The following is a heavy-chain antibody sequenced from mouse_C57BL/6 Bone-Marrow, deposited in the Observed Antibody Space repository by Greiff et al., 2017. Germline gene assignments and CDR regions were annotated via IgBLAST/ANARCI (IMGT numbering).Heavy chain of an antibody. V-gene: IGHV1-64*01. Sequence: VQLQQPGAELVKPGASVKLSCKASGYTFTSYWMHWVKQRPGQGLAWIGMIHPNSGSTNYNEKFKSKATLTVDQSSSTAYMQLSSLVSADSSVYNCAKTTVVTGCFDYWGQGTTLTVAS. CDR1: GYTFTSYW. CDR2: IHPNSGST. J-gene: IGHJ2*01. CDR3: AKTTVVTGCFDY. D-gene: IGHD1-1*01.